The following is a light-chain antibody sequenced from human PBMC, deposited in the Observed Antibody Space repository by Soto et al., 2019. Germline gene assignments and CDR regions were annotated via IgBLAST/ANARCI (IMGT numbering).Light chain of an antibody. CDR1: SSNIGAGFD. J-gene: IGLJ2*01. Sequence: QSVLTQPPSMSGAPGQRVTISCTGSSSNIGAGFDVHWYQQLPGTAPKLLIYGNSNRPSGVPDRFSGSKSGTSASLAITGLQADDEADYYCQSYDTSLRGVFGGGTKPPS. V-gene: IGLV1-40*01. CDR3: QSYDTSLRGV. CDR2: GNS.